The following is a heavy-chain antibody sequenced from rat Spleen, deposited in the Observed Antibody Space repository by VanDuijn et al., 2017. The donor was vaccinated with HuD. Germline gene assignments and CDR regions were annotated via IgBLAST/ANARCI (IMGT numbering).Heavy chain of an antibody. CDR2: ITNASGRT. J-gene: IGHJ2*01. Sequence: EVQLVESGGGLVQPGRSLKLSCVASGFTFNNYWMSWIRQAPGKGLEWVASITNASGRTYYPDSVKGRFTISRDTAQNTLYLQMNSLRSEDTATYYCARHLRYYSSYIFDYWGQGVMVTVSS. CDR1: GFTFNNYW. V-gene: IGHV5-31*01. CDR3: ARHLRYYSSYIFDY. D-gene: IGHD1-2*01.